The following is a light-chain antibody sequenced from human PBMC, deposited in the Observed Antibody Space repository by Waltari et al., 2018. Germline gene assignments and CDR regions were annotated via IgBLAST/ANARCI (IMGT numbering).Light chain of an antibody. V-gene: IGKV3-15*01. Sequence: EIVMTQSPATLTVSPGERAHLSCRASQSVSSRLAWYQQKPGQAPRLLIYDASTRATGIPARFSGSGSGTEFTLTISSLQSEDFAVYYCQQYNNWPPVTFGGGTKVETK. CDR2: DAS. CDR1: QSVSSR. J-gene: IGKJ4*01. CDR3: QQYNNWPPVT.